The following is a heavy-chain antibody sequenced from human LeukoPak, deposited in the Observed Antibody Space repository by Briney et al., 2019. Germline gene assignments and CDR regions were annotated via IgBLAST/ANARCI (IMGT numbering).Heavy chain of an antibody. J-gene: IGHJ6*03. V-gene: IGHV3-23*01. CDR3: ARNPTPLLWFGEFSYMDV. Sequence: GGSLRLSCAASGFTFSSYAMSWVRQAPGKGLEWVSAISGSGGSTYYADSVKGRFTISRDNSKNTLYLRMNSLRAEDTAVYYCARNPTPLLWFGEFSYMDVWGKGTTVTVSS. CDR2: ISGSGGST. D-gene: IGHD3-10*01. CDR1: GFTFSSYA.